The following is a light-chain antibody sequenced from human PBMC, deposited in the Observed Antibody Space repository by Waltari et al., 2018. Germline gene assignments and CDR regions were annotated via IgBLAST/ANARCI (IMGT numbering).Light chain of an antibody. CDR2: DAS. V-gene: IGKV3-20*01. J-gene: IGKJ1*01. Sequence: EILLTQSPGTLSLSPGERATLSCRASQSISKYLACYQQKPGQAPSLLIYDASSRATGIPDRFSGSGSGTEFSLTISRLEPEDCAVYYCQQYGSLPATFGQGTKVEIK. CDR1: QSISKY. CDR3: QQYGSLPAT.